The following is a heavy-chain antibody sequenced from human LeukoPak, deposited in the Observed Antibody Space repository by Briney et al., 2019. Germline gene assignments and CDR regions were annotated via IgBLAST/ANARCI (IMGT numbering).Heavy chain of an antibody. CDR1: GFTFSSYW. Sequence: GGSLRLSCAASGFTFSSYWMSWVRQATGKGLEWVANIKQDGSEKYYVDSVKGQFTISRDNAKNSHDLQQNKLRAEDTAVYYCAKNPTGSWVFYYYYMDVWGKGTTVTVSS. CDR3: AKNPTGSWVFYYYYMDV. V-gene: IGHV3-7*01. D-gene: IGHD1-1*01. CDR2: IKQDGSEK. J-gene: IGHJ6*03.